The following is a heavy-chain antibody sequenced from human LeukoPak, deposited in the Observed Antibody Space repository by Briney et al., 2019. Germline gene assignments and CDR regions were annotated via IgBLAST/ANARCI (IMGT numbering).Heavy chain of an antibody. CDR1: GGSISIYY. CDR2: IYTSGST. J-gene: IGHJ5*02. CDR3: ASLRGGYYDSSGYYSGVWFDP. D-gene: IGHD3-22*01. V-gene: IGHV4-4*07. Sequence: SETLSLTCTVSGGSISIYYWSWIRQPAGQGLEWIGRIYTSGSTNYNPSLKSRVTISVDKSKNQFSLKLSSVTAADTAVYYCASLRGGYYDSSGYYSGVWFDPWGQGTLVTVSS.